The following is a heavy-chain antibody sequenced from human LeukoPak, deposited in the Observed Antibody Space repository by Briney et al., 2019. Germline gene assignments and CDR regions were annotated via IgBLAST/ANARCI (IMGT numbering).Heavy chain of an antibody. V-gene: IGHV3-48*03. D-gene: IGHD2-2*01. CDR3: ARALTTSWYYFDY. CDR2: ITSSGLTT. Sequence: GGSLRLSCAASGFILSPYEMNWVRQAPGKGLEWVSYITSSGLTTYYADSVKGRFTISRDNAKNSLYLQMNSLRAEDTAVYYCARALTTSWYYFDYWGQGTLVTVSS. CDR1: GFILSPYE. J-gene: IGHJ4*02.